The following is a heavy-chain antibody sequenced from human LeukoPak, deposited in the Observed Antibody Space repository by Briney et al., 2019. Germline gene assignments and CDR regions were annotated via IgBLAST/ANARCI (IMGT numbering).Heavy chain of an antibody. CDR2: TYFRSKWNS. D-gene: IGHD2/OR15-2a*01. CDR1: GDSGSSTSAT. Sequence: SQTLSLTCAISGDSGSSTSATWNWIRHSPARGLEWLGRTYFRSKWNSDYAFSVKSRISINPDTPKNHFSLHLNSVTPEDTAVYYCAKGRFPIGFEYWGQGTLVTVSS. CDR3: AKGRFPIGFEY. V-gene: IGHV6-1*01. J-gene: IGHJ4*02.